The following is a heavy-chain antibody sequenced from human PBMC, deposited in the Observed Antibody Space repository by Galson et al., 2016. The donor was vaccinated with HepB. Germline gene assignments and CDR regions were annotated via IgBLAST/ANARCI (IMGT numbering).Heavy chain of an antibody. V-gene: IGHV6-1*01. J-gene: IGHJ6*02. Sequence: CAISGDSVSSNSATWNWIRQSLSRGLELLGRTYYRSKWYNDYALSVKSRLTINPDTSKNQFSRQLNSVTPEDTAVYYVASVRSGYSGYANPYYVGMDVWGQGTTVTVS. CDR2: TYYRSKWYN. D-gene: IGHD5-12*01. CDR1: GDSVSSNSAT. CDR3: ASVRSGYSGYANPYYVGMDV.